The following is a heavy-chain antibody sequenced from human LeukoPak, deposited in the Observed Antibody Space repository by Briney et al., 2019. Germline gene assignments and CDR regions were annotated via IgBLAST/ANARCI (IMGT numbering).Heavy chain of an antibody. Sequence: GGSLRLSCAASGFTFSSYAMSWVRQAPGKGLEWVSAISGSGGSTYYADSMKGRFTISRDNSKNTLYLQMNSLRAEDTAVYYCAKSIRGGNWFDPWGQGTLVTVSS. D-gene: IGHD1-14*01. CDR2: ISGSGGST. CDR1: GFTFSSYA. J-gene: IGHJ5*02. V-gene: IGHV3-23*01. CDR3: AKSIRGGNWFDP.